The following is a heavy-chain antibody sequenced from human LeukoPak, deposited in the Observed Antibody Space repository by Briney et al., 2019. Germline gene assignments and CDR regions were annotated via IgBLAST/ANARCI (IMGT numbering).Heavy chain of an antibody. CDR1: GGSISSGNFY. J-gene: IGHJ4*02. V-gene: IGHV4-61*02. CDR2: IYTSGST. CDR3: ARGGGGSPSY. D-gene: IGHD6-25*01. Sequence: PSETLSLTCTVSGGSISSGNFYWSWIRQPAGKGLEWIGRIYTSGSTSYNPSLESRGTISIDTSKNQFSLNLNSVTAADTAVYYCARGGGGSPSYWGQGTLVTVSS.